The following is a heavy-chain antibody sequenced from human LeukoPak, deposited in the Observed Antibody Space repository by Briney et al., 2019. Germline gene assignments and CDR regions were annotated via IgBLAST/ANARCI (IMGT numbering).Heavy chain of an antibody. CDR2: IYYSGST. CDR3: ARPLSISGYYYDAFDI. J-gene: IGHJ3*02. Sequence: SETLSLTCTVSGGSISSYYWSWIRQPPGKGLEWIGYIYYSGSTNYNPSLKSRVTIPVDTSKNQFSLKLSSVTAADTAVYYCARPLSISGYYYDAFDIWGQGTMVTVSS. V-gene: IGHV4-59*08. D-gene: IGHD3-22*01. CDR1: GGSISSYY.